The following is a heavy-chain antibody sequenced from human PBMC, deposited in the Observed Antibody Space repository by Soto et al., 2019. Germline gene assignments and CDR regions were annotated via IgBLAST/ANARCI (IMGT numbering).Heavy chain of an antibody. CDR3: ARPTDYHYGMQV. J-gene: IGHJ6*02. Sequence: PGESLKISCKGSGYNFHTYWIAGVRQMPGKVLEWMGFIYPHDSETRYSPSFRGQVTISADKSIDTAYLQWTSLKASDTAIYFCARPTDYHYGMQVWGQGTTVTVSS. V-gene: IGHV5-51*01. CDR1: GYNFHTYW. CDR2: IYPHDSET. D-gene: IGHD4-17*01.